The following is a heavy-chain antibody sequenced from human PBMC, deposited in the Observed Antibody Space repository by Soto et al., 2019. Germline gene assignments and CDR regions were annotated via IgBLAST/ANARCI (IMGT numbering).Heavy chain of an antibody. CDR2: IIPIFGTA. V-gene: IGHV1-69*13. Sequence: ASVKVSCKASGGTFSSYAISWVRQAPGQGLEWMGGIIPIFGTANYAQKFQGRVTITADESTSTAYMELSSLRSEDTAVYYCAFYSSRSLAYYYYGMDVWGQGTTVTVSS. CDR3: AFYSSRSLAYYYYGMDV. D-gene: IGHD6-13*01. J-gene: IGHJ6*02. CDR1: GGTFSSYA.